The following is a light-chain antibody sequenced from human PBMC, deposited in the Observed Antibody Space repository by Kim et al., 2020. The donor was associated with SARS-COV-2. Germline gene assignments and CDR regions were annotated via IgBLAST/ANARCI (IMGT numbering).Light chain of an antibody. J-gene: IGLJ3*02. CDR1: KIGSKS. V-gene: IGLV3-21*04. CDR3: QVWDSSSDHWV. CDR2: YDD. Sequence: PGKPARITWGGNKIGSKSVLWYQQRPGQAPVLVMYYDDDRPSGIPERFSGSNSGNTATLTISRVEAGDEADYYCQVWDSSSDHWVFGGGTQLTVL.